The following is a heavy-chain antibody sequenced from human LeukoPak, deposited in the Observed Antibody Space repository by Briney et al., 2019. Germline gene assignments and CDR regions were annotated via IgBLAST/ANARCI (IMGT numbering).Heavy chain of an antibody. CDR2: ISGSGGST. Sequence: GGSLRLSCAASGFTFSSYAMSWVRQAPGKGLEWVSAISGSGGSTYYADSVKGRFTISRDNSKNTLYLQMNSLRAEDTAVYYCVKLSGSYPMEYYYYYMDVWGKGTTVTVSS. CDR3: VKLSGSYPMEYYYYYMDV. V-gene: IGHV3-23*01. J-gene: IGHJ6*03. D-gene: IGHD1-26*01. CDR1: GFTFSSYA.